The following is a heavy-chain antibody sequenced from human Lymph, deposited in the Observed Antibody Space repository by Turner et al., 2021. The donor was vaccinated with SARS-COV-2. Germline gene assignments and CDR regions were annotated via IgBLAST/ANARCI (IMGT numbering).Heavy chain of an antibody. D-gene: IGHD6-13*01. CDR2: IYYSGST. J-gene: IGHJ4*02. CDR3: ARASSSWYGAFDY. Sequence: QLQLQVSGPGLVKPSETLSLTCTVSGGSISSSSYYWGWIRQPPGKGLEWTGSIYYSGSTYYNPSLKSRVTISVDTSKNQFSLKLSSVTAADTAVYYCARASSSWYGAFDYWGQGTLVTVSS. V-gene: IGHV4-39*01. CDR1: GGSISSSSYY.